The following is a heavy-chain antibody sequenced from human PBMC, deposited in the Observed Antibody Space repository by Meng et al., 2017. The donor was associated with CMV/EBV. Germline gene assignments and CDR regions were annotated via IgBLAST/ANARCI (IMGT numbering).Heavy chain of an antibody. D-gene: IGHD5-12*01. CDR2: ISSSSSTI. V-gene: IGHV3-48*04. CDR3: ARDFSGYDFNY. CDR1: GFTFSSYS. J-gene: IGHJ4*02. Sequence: AGSLRLSCAASGFTFSSYSMNWVRQAPGKGLEWVSYISSSSSTIYYADSVKGRFTISRDNAKNSLYLQMNSLRAEDTAVYYCARDFSGYDFNYWGQGTLVTVSS.